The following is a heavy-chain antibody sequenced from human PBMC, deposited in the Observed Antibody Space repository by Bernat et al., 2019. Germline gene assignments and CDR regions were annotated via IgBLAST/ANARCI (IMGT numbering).Heavy chain of an antibody. J-gene: IGHJ4*02. V-gene: IGHV3-30*18. CDR1: GFTFSSYG. CDR3: ANGVVATGGFDY. Sequence: QVQLVESGGGVVQPGRSLRLSCAASGFTFSSYGMHWVRQAPGKGLEWVAVISYDGSNKYYVDSVKGRFTISRDNSKNTLYLQMNSLRAEDTAVYYCANGVVATGGFDYWGQGTLVTVSS. CDR2: ISYDGSNK. D-gene: IGHD5-12*01.